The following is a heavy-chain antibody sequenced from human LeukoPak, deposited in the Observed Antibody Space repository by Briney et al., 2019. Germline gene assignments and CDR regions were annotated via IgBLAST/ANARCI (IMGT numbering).Heavy chain of an antibody. Sequence: SETLSLTCTVCGGSISSYYWSWIRQPPGKGLEWVGYIYHRGSANYNPSLQSRGAISLDPSKNQFSLRLSSVTAADTAVYFCARAGHYYTSGSYLGYWGQGTLVTVSS. D-gene: IGHD3-10*01. CDR2: IYHRGSA. V-gene: IGHV4-59*01. J-gene: IGHJ4*02. CDR1: GGSISSYY. CDR3: ARAGHYYTSGSYLGY.